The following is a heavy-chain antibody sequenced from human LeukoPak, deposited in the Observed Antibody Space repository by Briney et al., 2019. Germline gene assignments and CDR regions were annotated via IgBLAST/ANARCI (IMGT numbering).Heavy chain of an antibody. Sequence: GASVNVSCKVSGYTLTELSMHWVRQAPGKGLEWMGGFDPEDGETIYAQKFQGRVTMTEDTSTDTAYMELSSLRSEDTAVYYCATATGATVPPDAFDIWGQGTMVTVSS. CDR3: ATATGATVPPDAFDI. V-gene: IGHV1-24*01. D-gene: IGHD1-1*01. CDR2: FDPEDGET. J-gene: IGHJ3*02. CDR1: GYTLTELS.